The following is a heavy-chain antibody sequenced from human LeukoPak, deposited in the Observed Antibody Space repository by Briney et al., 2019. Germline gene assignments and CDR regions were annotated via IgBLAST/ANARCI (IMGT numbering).Heavy chain of an antibody. Sequence: PGGSLRLSCAASGFTFSTYGFHWVRQAPGKGLEWLADIWYDESNKYYAYSVKGRFTISRDNSRNTLYLQLNSLRAEDTAVYYCAKDGCSATSCLTYMDVWGKGTTVTVSS. CDR2: IWYDESNK. J-gene: IGHJ6*04. CDR1: GFTFSTYG. CDR3: AKDGCSATSCLTYMDV. V-gene: IGHV3-33*06. D-gene: IGHD2-2*01.